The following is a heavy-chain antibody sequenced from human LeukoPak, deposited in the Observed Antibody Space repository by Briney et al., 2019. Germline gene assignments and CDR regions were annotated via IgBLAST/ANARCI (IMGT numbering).Heavy chain of an antibody. CDR1: GFTFSNAW. V-gene: IGHV3-15*01. J-gene: IGHJ4*02. D-gene: IGHD2-15*01. CDR2: IKSKTDGGTT. CDR3: TTDLYCSGGSCYAQFDY. Sequence: PGGSLRLSCAASGFTFSNAWMSWVRQAPGKGLEWVGRIKSKTDGGTTDYAAPVKGRFTISRDDSKNTLCLQMNSLKTEDTAVYYYTTDLYCSGGSCYAQFDYWGQGTLVTVSS.